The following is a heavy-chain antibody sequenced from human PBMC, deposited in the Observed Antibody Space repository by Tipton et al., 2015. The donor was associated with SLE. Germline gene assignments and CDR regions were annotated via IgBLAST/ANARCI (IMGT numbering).Heavy chain of an antibody. D-gene: IGHD3-9*01. V-gene: IGHV1-2*02. CDR2: INPNSGGT. J-gene: IGHJ4*02. Sequence: QLVQSGAEVKKPGASVKVSCKASGYTFTSYGISWVRQAPGQGLGLEWMGWINPNSGGTNYAQKFQGRVTMTRDTSISTAYMELSSLRSDDTAVYYCARGTIVGPDLVMRYWGQGTLVTVSS. CDR3: ARGTIVGPDLVMRY. CDR1: GYTFTSYG.